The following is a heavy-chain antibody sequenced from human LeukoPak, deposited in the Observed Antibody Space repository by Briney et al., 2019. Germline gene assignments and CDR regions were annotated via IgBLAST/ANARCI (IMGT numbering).Heavy chain of an antibody. D-gene: IGHD2-2*01. CDR3: AREREGIVIVPPARGAFDI. Sequence: SETLSLTCIVSDGSISNYYWSWIRQPAGKGLEWIGRIYPSGSTNYKPSLKSRVTMSIDKSKNQFSLKLSSVTAADTAVYYCAREREGIVIVPPARGAFDIWGQGTMVTVSS. CDR1: DGSISNYY. J-gene: IGHJ3*02. V-gene: IGHV4-4*07. CDR2: IYPSGST.